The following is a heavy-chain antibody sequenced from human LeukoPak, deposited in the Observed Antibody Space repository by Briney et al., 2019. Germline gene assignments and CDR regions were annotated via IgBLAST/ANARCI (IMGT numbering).Heavy chain of an antibody. CDR1: GGYLSSGDYY. CDR3: VTFATVATGDAFDI. D-gene: IGHD4-23*01. CDR2: IYYSGST. J-gene: IGHJ3*02. V-gene: IGHV4-30-4*08. Sequence: SSETLSLTCTVSGGYLSSGDYYWSWRRRPPGKGLEWHGYIYYSGSTYYHPSHKSRVTISVDTSKNQFSLKLSSVTAADTAVYYCVTFATVATGDAFDIWGQGTMVTVSS.